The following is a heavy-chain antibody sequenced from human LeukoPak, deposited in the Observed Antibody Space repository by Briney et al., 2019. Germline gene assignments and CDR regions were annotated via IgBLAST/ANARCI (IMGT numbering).Heavy chain of an antibody. CDR1: GYTFTGYY. V-gene: IGHV1-2*02. Sequence: ASVNVSCKASGYTFTGYYMHWVRQAPGQGLEWMGWINPNSGGTNYAQKFQGRVTMTRDTSISTAYMELSRLRSDDTAVYYCAREPTYYYDSSGYLGYWGQGTLVTVSS. CDR3: AREPTYYYDSSGYLGY. D-gene: IGHD3-22*01. J-gene: IGHJ4*02. CDR2: INPNSGGT.